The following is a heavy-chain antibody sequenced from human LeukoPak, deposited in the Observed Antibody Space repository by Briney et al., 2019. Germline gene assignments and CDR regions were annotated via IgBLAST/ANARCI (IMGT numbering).Heavy chain of an antibody. J-gene: IGHJ4*02. D-gene: IGHD6-13*01. CDR3: ARQSGYSTNWVDY. CDR2: INPNSGGT. V-gene: IGHV1-2*02. CDR1: GYTFTGYY. Sequence: ASVEVSCKASGYTFTGYYIHWVRQAPGQGLEWMGWINPNSGGTNYAQKLQGRVTMTRDTSISTAYMELSRLRSDDTAMYYCARQSGYSTNWVDYWGQGTLVTVSS.